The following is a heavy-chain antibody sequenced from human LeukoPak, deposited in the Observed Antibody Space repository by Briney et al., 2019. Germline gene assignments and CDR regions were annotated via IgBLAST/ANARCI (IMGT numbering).Heavy chain of an antibody. J-gene: IGHJ4*02. V-gene: IGHV3-21*01. CDR1: GFTFSNCG. CDR2: ISSSSSYI. D-gene: IGHD1-26*01. Sequence: PGGSLRLSCTASGFTFSNCGMHWVRQAPGKGLEWVSSISSSSSYIYYADSVKGRFTISRDNAKNSLYLQMNSLRAEDTAVYYCARDEPSGSYNYWGQGTLVTVSS. CDR3: ARDEPSGSYNY.